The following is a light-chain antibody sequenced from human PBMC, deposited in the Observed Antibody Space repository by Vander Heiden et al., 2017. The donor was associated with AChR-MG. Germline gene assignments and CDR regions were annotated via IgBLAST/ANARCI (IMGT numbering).Light chain of an antibody. J-gene: IGLJ2*01. CDR1: AFPKQY. Sequence: SYELTQPPSLSVSPGQTARNTCPAAAFPKQYASWYPKKPGPAPRLVLYKDIQRPSGIPGRFSGSSSGTTVTVTISGVQAEDEADYYCQSADSSSIVVFGGGTKLTVL. V-gene: IGLV3-25*03. CDR3: QSADSSSIVV. CDR2: KDI.